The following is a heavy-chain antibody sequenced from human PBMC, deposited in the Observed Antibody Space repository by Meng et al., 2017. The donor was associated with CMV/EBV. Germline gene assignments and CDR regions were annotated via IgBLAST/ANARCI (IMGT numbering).Heavy chain of an antibody. CDR3: ARDKGRITIFGVVDNNWFDP. Sequence: SVKVSCKASGGTFSSYAISWVRQAPGQGLEWMGGIIPIFGTANYAQKFRGRVTITTDESTSTAYMELSSLRSEDTAVYYCARDKGRITIFGVVDNNWFDPWGQGTLVTVSS. CDR1: GGTFSSYA. D-gene: IGHD3-3*01. CDR2: IIPIFGTA. V-gene: IGHV1-69*05. J-gene: IGHJ5*02.